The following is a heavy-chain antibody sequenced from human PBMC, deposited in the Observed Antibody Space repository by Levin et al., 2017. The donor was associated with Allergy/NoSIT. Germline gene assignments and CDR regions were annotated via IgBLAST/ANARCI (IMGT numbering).Heavy chain of an antibody. CDR3: ARAEVGSEH. CDR2: IYSSGSA. V-gene: IGHV4-61*02. J-gene: IGHJ4*02. CDR1: GGSISSGSYY. D-gene: IGHD3-10*01. Sequence: SCKVSGGSISSGSYYWSWIRQSAAKGLEWIGRIYSSGSANYNPSLKSRVTISVDTSKNQFSLKLSSVTAADTAVYYCARAEVGSEHWGQGTLVTVSS.